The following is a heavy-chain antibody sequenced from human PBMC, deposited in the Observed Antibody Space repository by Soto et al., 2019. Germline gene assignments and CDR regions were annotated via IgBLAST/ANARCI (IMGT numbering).Heavy chain of an antibody. CDR2: IYYSGSS. CDR1: GGSISNADYY. CDR3: ARAIVVTVGGMDV. Sequence: QVQLQESGPGLVKPSQTLSLTCTVSGGSISNADYYWSWVRQPPGKGLEWIGYIYYSGSSFFNPSLKSRVTMSKDTSKNQFSLSLTSVTAADTAVYYCARAIVVTVGGMDVWGRGTTVTVSS. J-gene: IGHJ6*02. V-gene: IGHV4-30-4*01. D-gene: IGHD5-12*01.